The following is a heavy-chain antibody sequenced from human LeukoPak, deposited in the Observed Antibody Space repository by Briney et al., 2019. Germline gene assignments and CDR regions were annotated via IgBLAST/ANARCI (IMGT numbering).Heavy chain of an antibody. D-gene: IGHD3-22*01. CDR1: GGSISSSSYY. CDR2: IYYSGST. Sequence: SETLSLTCTVSGGSISSSSYYWGWIRQPPGKGLEWIGSIYYSGSTYYNPSLKSRVTISVDTCQNQFSLKLSSVTAADTAVYYCARHVGYYDSSGYYKRPGAFDIWGQGTMVTVSS. CDR3: ARHVGYYDSSGYYKRPGAFDI. J-gene: IGHJ3*02. V-gene: IGHV4-39*01.